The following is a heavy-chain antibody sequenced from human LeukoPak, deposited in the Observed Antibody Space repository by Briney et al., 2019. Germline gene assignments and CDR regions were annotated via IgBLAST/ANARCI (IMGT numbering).Heavy chain of an antibody. CDR1: GGSISSSSLY. CDR3: ARVPTVTFFDY. Sequence: PSETLPLTCTVSGGSISSSSLYWGWIRQPPGKGLEWIGIIYYSVSTYYNPSLKSRVTISVDTSKNQFSLKLSSVTAADTAVYYCARVPTVTFFDYWGQGTLVTVSS. J-gene: IGHJ4*02. CDR2: IYYSVST. D-gene: IGHD4-17*01. V-gene: IGHV4-39*01.